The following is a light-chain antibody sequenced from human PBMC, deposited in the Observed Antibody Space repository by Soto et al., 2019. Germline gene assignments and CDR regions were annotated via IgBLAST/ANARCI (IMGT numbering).Light chain of an antibody. V-gene: IGKV1-33*01. CDR1: QDITNY. CDR2: DAS. J-gene: IGKJ4*01. CDR3: QQYENLPLT. Sequence: DIKMPQSPASVFGPVGHRLTSPCDASQDITNYLNWYQHKPGKAPQLLIYDASSLETGAPPRFSGSGSGTEFAFTISSLQPEDTATYYCQQYENLPLTFGGGTKVDIK.